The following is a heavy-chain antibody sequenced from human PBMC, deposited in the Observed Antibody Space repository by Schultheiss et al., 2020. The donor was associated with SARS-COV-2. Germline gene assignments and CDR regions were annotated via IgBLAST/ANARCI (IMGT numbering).Heavy chain of an antibody. CDR1: GGSISSSNW. D-gene: IGHD6-13*01. V-gene: IGHV4-4*02. Sequence: SETLSLTCAVSGGSISSSNWWSWVRQPPGKGLEWIGEIYNTRSTNYNPSLKSRVTISVDTSKNQFSLKLSSVTAAYTAVYYCARGGAPGTFDYWGQGTLVTVSS. J-gene: IGHJ4*02. CDR3: ARGGAPGTFDY. CDR2: IYNTRST.